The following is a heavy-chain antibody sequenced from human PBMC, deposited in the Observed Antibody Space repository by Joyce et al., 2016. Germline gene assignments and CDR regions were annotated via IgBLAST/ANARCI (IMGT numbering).Heavy chain of an antibody. V-gene: IGHV3-23*01. Sequence: EVRLLESGGGLVQPGESLRLSCTASGFEFSSYAMTWVRQAPGKGLEWVSSISASGGTTHYADSVKGRLFVSRDNSNNTVFLKMTSLRGDDTGTYVCARRNAYEPWGQGTLVIVSS. CDR1: GFEFSSYA. CDR2: ISASGGTT. CDR3: ARRNAYEP. J-gene: IGHJ5*02.